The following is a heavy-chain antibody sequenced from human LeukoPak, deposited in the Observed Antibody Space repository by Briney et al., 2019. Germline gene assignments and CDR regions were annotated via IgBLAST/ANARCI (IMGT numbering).Heavy chain of an antibody. CDR2: IKSKTDGGTT. D-gene: IGHD3-3*01. V-gene: IGHV3-15*01. Sequence: GGSLRLSCAASGFTFSNAWMSWVRQAPGKGLEWVGRIKSKTDGGTTDYAAPVKGRFTISRDDSKNTLYLQMNSLKTEDTAVYYCTRCRFPAYYDFWSGYYTGPAFDYWGQGTLVTVSS. CDR1: GFTFSNAW. CDR3: TRCRFPAYYDFWSGYYTGPAFDY. J-gene: IGHJ4*02.